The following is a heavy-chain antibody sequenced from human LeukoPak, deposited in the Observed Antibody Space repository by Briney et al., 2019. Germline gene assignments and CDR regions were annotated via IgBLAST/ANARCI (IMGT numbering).Heavy chain of an antibody. D-gene: IGHD3-10*01. CDR1: GGTFSSYA. Sequence: GSSVKVSCKASGGTFSSYAISWVRQAPGQGLEWMGGIIPIFGTANYAQKFQGRVTITTNYSTSSAYMELSSLASDDTAVYCCATNAFGYYYYYMDVWGKGTTVTVSS. CDR3: ATNAFGYYYYYMDV. CDR2: IIPIFGTA. J-gene: IGHJ6*03. V-gene: IGHV1-69*05.